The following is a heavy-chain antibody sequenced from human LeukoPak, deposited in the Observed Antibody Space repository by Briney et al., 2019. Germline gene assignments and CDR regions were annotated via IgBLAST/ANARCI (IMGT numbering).Heavy chain of an antibody. CDR3: ARGDYGDYYYYYYGMDV. CDR2: ISSNGGST. V-gene: IGHV3-64*01. J-gene: IGHJ6*02. Sequence: GGSLRLSCAASGFTFSSYAMHWVRQAPGKGLEYVSAISSNGGSTYYANSVKGRFTISRDNSKNTAYLQVGSLRVEDMAVYYCARGDYGDYYYYYYGMDVWGQGTTVTVSS. D-gene: IGHD4-17*01. CDR1: GFTFSSYA.